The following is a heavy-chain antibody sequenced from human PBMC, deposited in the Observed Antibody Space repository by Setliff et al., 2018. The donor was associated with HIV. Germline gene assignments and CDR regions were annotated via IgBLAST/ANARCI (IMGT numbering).Heavy chain of an antibody. V-gene: IGHV3-7*03. CDR3: ARSGGYFPFDY. D-gene: IGHD5-12*01. Sequence: GGSLRLSCAVSGFTFSNYWWSWLRQAPGKGLEWVANIKQDGREQNYVDSVKGRFTISRDNAKNSLYLQMNSLRAEDTAVYYCARSGGYFPFDYWGQGTLVTVSS. CDR1: GFTFSNYW. CDR2: IKQDGREQ. J-gene: IGHJ4*02.